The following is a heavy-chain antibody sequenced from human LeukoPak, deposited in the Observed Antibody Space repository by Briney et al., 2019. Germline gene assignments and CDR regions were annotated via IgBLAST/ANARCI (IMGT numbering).Heavy chain of an antibody. D-gene: IGHD3-22*01. Sequence: GGSLRLSCAASGFTFSSYWMSWVRQAPGKGLEWVANIKEDGSEKYYVDSVKGRFTISRGNAKNSLYLQMNSLRAEDTAVYYCAKEDYGRYDSSGYQPFDYWGQGTLVTVSS. CDR2: IKEDGSEK. CDR1: GFTFSSYW. CDR3: AKEDYGRYDSSGYQPFDY. V-gene: IGHV3-7*03. J-gene: IGHJ4*02.